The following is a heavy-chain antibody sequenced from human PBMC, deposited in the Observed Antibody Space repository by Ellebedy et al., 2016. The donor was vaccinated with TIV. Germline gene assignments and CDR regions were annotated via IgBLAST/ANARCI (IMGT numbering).Heavy chain of an antibody. D-gene: IGHD3-10*01. J-gene: IGHJ6*02. CDR2: TFYRSKWYS. CDR1: GDSVSSDNAA. V-gene: IGHV6-1*01. CDR3: ARARITLVRGRISYYYYNGMDV. Sequence: SQTLSLTXXISGDSVSSDNAAWNWIRQSPSRGLEWLGRTFYRSKWYSDYAVSVKSRIIINPDTSKNQFSLQLNSVTPEDTAVYYCARARITLVRGRISYYYYNGMDVWGQGTTVTVSS.